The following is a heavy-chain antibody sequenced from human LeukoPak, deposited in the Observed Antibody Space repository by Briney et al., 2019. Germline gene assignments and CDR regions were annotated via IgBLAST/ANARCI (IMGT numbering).Heavy chain of an antibody. D-gene: IGHD3-10*01. V-gene: IGHV3-73*01. J-gene: IGHJ4*02. CDR2: IRGKANSYAT. Sequence: GGSLRLSCAASEFTFSGSAVHWVRQASGKGLEWVGHIRGKANSYATAYAASVKGRFTFSRDDSKNTAYLQMNSLKTEDTAVYYCTREFMDYWGQGTLVTVSS. CDR1: EFTFSGSA. CDR3: TREFMDY.